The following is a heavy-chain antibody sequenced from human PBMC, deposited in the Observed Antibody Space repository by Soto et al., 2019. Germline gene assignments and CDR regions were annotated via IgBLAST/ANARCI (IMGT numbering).Heavy chain of an antibody. CDR1: GGTFSSYA. J-gene: IGHJ4*02. CDR2: IIPIFGTA. V-gene: IGHV1-69*06. Sequence: SVKVSCKASGGTFSSYAISWVRQAPGQGLEWMGGIIPIFGTANYAQKFQGRVTITADKSTSTAYMELSSLRSEDTAVYYCARGRDYYDSSGQIPLGTLDYWGQGTLVTVSS. CDR3: ARGRDYYDSSGQIPLGTLDY. D-gene: IGHD3-22*01.